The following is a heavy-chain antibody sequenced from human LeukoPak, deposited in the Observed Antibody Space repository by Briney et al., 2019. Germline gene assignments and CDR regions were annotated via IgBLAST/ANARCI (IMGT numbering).Heavy chain of an antibody. V-gene: IGHV1-3*01. D-gene: IGHD1-14*01. J-gene: IGHJ5*02. CDR3: ARVLNHRAGDWFDP. Sequence: GASVKVSCKASGYTFTSYAMHWVRQAPGQRLEWMGWINAGNGNTKYSQKFQGRVTITRDTSASTAYMELSSLRSVDTAVYYCARVLNHRAGDWFDPWGQGTLVTVSS. CDR2: INAGNGNT. CDR1: GYTFTSYA.